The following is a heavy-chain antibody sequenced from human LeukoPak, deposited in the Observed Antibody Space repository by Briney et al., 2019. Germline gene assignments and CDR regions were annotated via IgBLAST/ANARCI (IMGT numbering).Heavy chain of an antibody. CDR3: ARLAHYYDSSGYYDAFDI. CDR1: GGSISSGGYS. D-gene: IGHD3-22*01. J-gene: IGHJ3*02. CDR2: IYHSGST. Sequence: PSETLSLTCAVSGGSISSGGYSWSWIRQPPGKGLEWIGYIYHSGSTYYNPSLKSRVTISVDRSKNQFSLKLSSVTAADTAVYYCARLAHYYDSSGYYDAFDIWGQGTMVTVSS. V-gene: IGHV4-30-2*01.